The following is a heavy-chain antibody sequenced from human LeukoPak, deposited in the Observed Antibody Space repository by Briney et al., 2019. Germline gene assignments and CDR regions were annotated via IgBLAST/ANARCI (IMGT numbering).Heavy chain of an antibody. CDR1: GFSFSTYA. D-gene: IGHD2-15*01. J-gene: IGHJ4*02. V-gene: IGHV3-21*06. Sequence: GGSLRLSCTASGFSFSTYAMTWVRQAPGKGLEWISSMSSGSRYIYYADSVRGRFTISRDNTKNSLYLLMNNLRAEDTAIYYCARDRPTGASRVFVVQWGQRTPVTDSS. CDR2: MSSGSRYI. CDR3: ARDRPTGASRVFVVQ.